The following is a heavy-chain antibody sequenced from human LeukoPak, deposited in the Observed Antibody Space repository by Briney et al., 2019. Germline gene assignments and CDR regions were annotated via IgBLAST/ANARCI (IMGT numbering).Heavy chain of an antibody. J-gene: IGHJ4*02. CDR2: ISGSGGST. Sequence: GGSLRLSCAASGFTFSSYAMSWVRQAPGKGLEWVSAISGSGGSTYYADSVKGRFTISRDNSKNTLYLQMNSLRAEDTAVYYCAKEPARGYQLPFLVYYFDYWGQGTLVTVSS. CDR3: AKEPARGYQLPFLVYYFDY. D-gene: IGHD2-2*01. V-gene: IGHV3-23*01. CDR1: GFTFSSYA.